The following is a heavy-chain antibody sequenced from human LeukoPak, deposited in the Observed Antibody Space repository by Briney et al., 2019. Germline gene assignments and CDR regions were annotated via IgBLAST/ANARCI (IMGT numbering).Heavy chain of an antibody. CDR3: ARDPQDCGGDCPYSYYFDY. Sequence: GGSLRLSCAASGFTFSSYSMNWVRQAPGKGLEWVSSISSSSSYIYYADSVKGRFTISRDNANNSLYLQMNSLRAEDTAVYYCARDPQDCGGDCPYSYYFDYWGQGTLVTVSS. CDR2: ISSSSSYI. J-gene: IGHJ4*02. V-gene: IGHV3-21*01. CDR1: GFTFSSYS. D-gene: IGHD2-21*02.